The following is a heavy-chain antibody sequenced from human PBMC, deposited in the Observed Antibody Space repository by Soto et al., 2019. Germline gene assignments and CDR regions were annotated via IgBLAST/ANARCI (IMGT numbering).Heavy chain of an antibody. V-gene: IGHV1-2*04. D-gene: IGHD5-18*01. J-gene: IGHJ6*02. CDR1: GYTFTGYY. CDR3: AREGDTAMVKGSGMEV. Sequence: ASVKVSCKASGYTFTGYYMHWVRQAPGQGLEWMGWINPNSGDTNYAQKFQGWVTMTRDTSISTAYMELSRLRSDDTAVYYCAREGDTAMVKGSGMEVWGQGTTVTVSS. CDR2: INPNSGDT.